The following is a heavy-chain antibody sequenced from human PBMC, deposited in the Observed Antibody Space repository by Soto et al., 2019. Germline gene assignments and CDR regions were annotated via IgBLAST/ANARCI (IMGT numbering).Heavy chain of an antibody. Sequence: SETLSLTCTVSGGSISSYYWSWLRQTPGKGLEWIGYIYYSGSTDYNPSLKSRVTISVDTSNNQFSLRLSSVTAADTAIYYCGRGITGSRGHFYYYMDVWGKGTTVTVSS. CDR1: GGSISSYY. CDR3: GRGITGSRGHFYYYMDV. J-gene: IGHJ6*03. CDR2: IYYSGST. D-gene: IGHD1-20*01. V-gene: IGHV4-59*01.